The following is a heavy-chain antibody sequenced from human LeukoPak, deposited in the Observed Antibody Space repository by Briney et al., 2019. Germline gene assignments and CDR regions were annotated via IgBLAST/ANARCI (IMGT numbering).Heavy chain of an antibody. D-gene: IGHD3-22*01. CDR1: GGSISSGDYY. CDR2: IFYSGST. Sequence: PSETLSLTCTVSGGSISSGDYYWSWIRQPPGKGLEWIGYIFYSGSTNYNPSLKSRVTISVDTSKNQFSLKLSSVTAADTAVYYCARVVSGYYSSSYFDYWAREPWSPSPQ. J-gene: IGHJ4*02. V-gene: IGHV4-61*08. CDR3: ARVVSGYYSSSYFDY.